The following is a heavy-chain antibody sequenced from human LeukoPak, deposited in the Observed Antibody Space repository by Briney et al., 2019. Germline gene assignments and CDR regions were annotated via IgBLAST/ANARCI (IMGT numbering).Heavy chain of an antibody. D-gene: IGHD1-26*01. CDR1: GFTFSSYG. V-gene: IGHV3-30*02. Sequence: GGSLRPSCAASGFTFSSYGMHWVRQAPGKGLEWVAFIRYDGSNKYYADSVKGRFTISRDNSKNTLYLQMNSLRAEDTAVYYCAKRRGSGSYVPFDYWGQGTLVTVSS. CDR3: AKRRGSGSYVPFDY. CDR2: IRYDGSNK. J-gene: IGHJ4*02.